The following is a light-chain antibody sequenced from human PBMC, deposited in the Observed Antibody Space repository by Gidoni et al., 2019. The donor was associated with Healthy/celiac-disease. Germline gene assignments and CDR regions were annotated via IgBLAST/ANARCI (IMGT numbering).Light chain of an antibody. V-gene: IGLV2-14*01. CDR3: SSYTSSTVV. Sequence: LPQPASVSGSPGKSITISCTGTRSDVGGYNYVSWYQQHPGKAPKLMIYDVSNRPSGVSNRFSGSKSGNTASLTISGLQAEDEADYYCSSYTSSTVVFGGGTKLTVL. CDR1: RSDVGGYNY. CDR2: DVS. J-gene: IGLJ2*01.